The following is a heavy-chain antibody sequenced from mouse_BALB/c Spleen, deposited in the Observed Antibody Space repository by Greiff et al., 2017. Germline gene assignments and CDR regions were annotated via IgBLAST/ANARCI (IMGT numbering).Heavy chain of an antibody. CDR1: GFTFTDYY. CDR3: ARDYYYGSSYFDY. J-gene: IGHJ2*01. CDR2: IRNKAKGYTT. V-gene: IGHV7-3*02. D-gene: IGHD1-1*01. Sequence: EVMLVESGGGLVQPGGSLRPSCATSGFTFTDYYMSWVRQPPGKAIDWLGFIRNKAKGYTTEYSASVKGRFTISRDNSQSILYLQMNTLRAEDSATYYCARDYYYGSSYFDYWGQGTTLTVSS.